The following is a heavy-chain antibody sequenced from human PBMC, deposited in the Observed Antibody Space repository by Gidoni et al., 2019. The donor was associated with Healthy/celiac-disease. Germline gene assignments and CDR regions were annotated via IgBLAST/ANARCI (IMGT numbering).Heavy chain of an antibody. CDR1: GFPFSSYR. D-gene: IGHD2-15*01. J-gene: IGHJ4*02. CDR3: ASGYCSGGSCYPGYFDY. Sequence: EVQLVESGGGLVKPGGSLRLSCAASGFPFSSYRMNWVRQAPGKGLEWVSSISSSSSYIYYADSVKGRFTISRDNAKNSLYLQMNSLRAEDTAVYYCASGYCSGGSCYPGYFDYWGQGTLVTVSS. CDR2: ISSSSSYI. V-gene: IGHV3-21*01.